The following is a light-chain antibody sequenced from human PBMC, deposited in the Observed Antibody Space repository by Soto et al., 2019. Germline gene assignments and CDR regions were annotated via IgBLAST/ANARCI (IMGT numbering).Light chain of an antibody. CDR3: QKYNSAPWT. Sequence: DIQMTQSPSSLSASVGDRVTITCRESQGISNYLAWYQQKPGKGPKLLIYAASTLQSGVPSRFSGSGSGTDVTLTISSLQPEDVATYYCQKYNSAPWTFGQGPKVEIK. J-gene: IGKJ1*01. CDR2: AAS. CDR1: QGISNY. V-gene: IGKV1-27*01.